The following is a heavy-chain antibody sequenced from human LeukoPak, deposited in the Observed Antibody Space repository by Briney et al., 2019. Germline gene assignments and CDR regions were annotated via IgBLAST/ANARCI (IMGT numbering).Heavy chain of an antibody. CDR3: TRGGTTLDY. CDR2: INTDGGNT. J-gene: IGHJ4*02. Sequence: GGSLRLSCAASGFTFSSYWTHWVRQAPGKGLVWVSRINTDGGNTAYADSVKGRFTISRDNAKNTLYLQMNSLRAEDTAVYYCTRGGTTLDYWGQGTLVTVSS. CDR1: GFTFSSYW. V-gene: IGHV3-74*01. D-gene: IGHD1-7*01.